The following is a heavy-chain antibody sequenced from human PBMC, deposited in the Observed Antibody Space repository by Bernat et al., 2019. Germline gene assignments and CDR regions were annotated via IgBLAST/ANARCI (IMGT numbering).Heavy chain of an antibody. CDR3: AKETPYSSSWYRRDYYYYYGMDV. V-gene: IGHV3-30*18. Sequence: QVQLVESGGGVVQPGRSLRLSCAASGFTFSSYGMHWVRQAPGKGLEWVAVISYDGSNKYYADSVKGRFTISRDNSKNTLYLQMNSLRAEDTAVYYCAKETPYSSSWYRRDYYYYYGMDVWGQGTTVTVSS. J-gene: IGHJ6*02. CDR1: GFTFSSYG. D-gene: IGHD6-13*01. CDR2: ISYDGSNK.